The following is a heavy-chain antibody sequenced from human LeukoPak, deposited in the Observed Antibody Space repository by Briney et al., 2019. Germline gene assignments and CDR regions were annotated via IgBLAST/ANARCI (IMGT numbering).Heavy chain of an antibody. D-gene: IGHD2-2*01. V-gene: IGHV1-69*05. Sequence: ASVKVSCKASGGTFSSYAISWVRQAPGQGLEWMGGIIPIFGTANYAQKFQGRVTITTDESTSTAYMELSSLRSEDTAVYYCASHCSSTSCSPYYYYYYMDVWGKGTTVTVSS. J-gene: IGHJ6*03. CDR1: GGTFSSYA. CDR3: ASHCSSTSCSPYYYYYYMDV. CDR2: IIPIFGTA.